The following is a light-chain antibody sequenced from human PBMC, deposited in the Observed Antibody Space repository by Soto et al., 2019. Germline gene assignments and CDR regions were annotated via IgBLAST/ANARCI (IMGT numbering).Light chain of an antibody. J-gene: IGKJ1*01. CDR2: GAS. CDR3: HEYENWHNT. CDR1: QSISRN. V-gene: IGKV3-15*01. Sequence: DIVMTQSPPTLYVSPGERATLSCRASQSISRNLAWFQQKPGQATSLLIFGASTRAARIPARFSGSGSGTAFSLNISGLQSEDFAVYLCHEYENWHNTLGQGTKVDIX.